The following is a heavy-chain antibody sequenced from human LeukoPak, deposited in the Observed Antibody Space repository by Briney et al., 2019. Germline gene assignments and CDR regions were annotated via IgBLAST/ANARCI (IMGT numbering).Heavy chain of an antibody. CDR3: ARGSLFFYYYMDV. Sequence: SETLSLTCAVYGGSFSGYYWSWIRQPPGKGLEWIGEINNSGSTNYNPSIESRVTISVDTSKNQFSLRLSSVNAADTDVYYCARGSLFFYYYMDVWGKGTTVTVSS. D-gene: IGHD3-10*01. CDR2: INNSGST. CDR1: GGSFSGYY. J-gene: IGHJ6*03. V-gene: IGHV4-34*01.